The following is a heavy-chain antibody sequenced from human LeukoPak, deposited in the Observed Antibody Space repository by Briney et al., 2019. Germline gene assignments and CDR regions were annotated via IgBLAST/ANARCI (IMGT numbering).Heavy chain of an antibody. CDR1: GFTFSSYG. CDR3: AKGRPRFSSGWYSFDY. Sequence: GGSLRLSRAASGFTFSSYGMHWVRQAPGKGLEWVAVISYDGSNKYYADSVKGRFTISRDNSKNTLYLQMNSLRTEDTAVYYCAKGRPRFSSGWYSFDYWGQGTRVTVSS. CDR2: ISYDGSNK. V-gene: IGHV3-30*18. J-gene: IGHJ4*02. D-gene: IGHD6-19*01.